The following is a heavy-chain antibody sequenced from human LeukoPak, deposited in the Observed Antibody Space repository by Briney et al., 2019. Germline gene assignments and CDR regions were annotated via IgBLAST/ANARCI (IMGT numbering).Heavy chain of an antibody. D-gene: IGHD3-10*01. V-gene: IGHV4-30-4*08. CDR3: ARDIFLITMVRGVIITHDAFDI. J-gene: IGHJ3*02. Sequence: SETLSLTCTISGDSFSRNNYYWGLIRQPPGKGLEWIGYIYYSGSTYYNPSLKSRVTISVDTSKNQFSLKLSSVTAADTAVYYCARDIFLITMVRGVIITHDAFDIWGQGTMVTVSS. CDR2: IYYSGST. CDR1: GDSFSRNNYY.